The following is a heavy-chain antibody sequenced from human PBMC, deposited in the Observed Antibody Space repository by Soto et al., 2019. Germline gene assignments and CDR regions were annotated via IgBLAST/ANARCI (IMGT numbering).Heavy chain of an antibody. J-gene: IGHJ4*02. D-gene: IGHD5-12*01. V-gene: IGHV3-23*01. CDR1: GFTFSSYA. CDR2: ISGSGGST. CDR3: AKEKASGYDFSADYYFDY. Sequence: GGSLRLSCAASGFTFSSYAMSWVRQAPGKGLEWVSAISGSGGSTYYAASVKGRFTISRDNSKNTLYLQMNSLRAEDTAVYYCAKEKASGYDFSADYYFDYWGQGTLVTV.